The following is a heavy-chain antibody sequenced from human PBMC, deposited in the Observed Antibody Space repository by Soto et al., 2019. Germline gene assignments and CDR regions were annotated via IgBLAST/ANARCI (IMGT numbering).Heavy chain of an antibody. D-gene: IGHD1-20*01. CDR3: ARDLTGTHNWFDP. CDR2: IYYSGST. V-gene: IGHV4-59*01. Sequence: SETLSLTCTVSGGSISSYYWSWIRQPPGKGLEWIGYIYYSGSTNYNPSLKSRVTISVDTSKNQFSLKLSSVTAADTAVYYCARDLTGTHNWFDPWGQGTLVTVSS. J-gene: IGHJ5*02. CDR1: GGSISSYY.